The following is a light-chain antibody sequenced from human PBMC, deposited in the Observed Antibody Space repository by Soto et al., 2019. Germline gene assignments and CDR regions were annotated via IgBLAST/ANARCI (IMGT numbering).Light chain of an antibody. V-gene: IGKV3-15*01. CDR1: QSVSSN. CDR2: GAS. CDR3: QQYNNWPPWT. J-gene: IGKJ1*01. Sequence: EIGLKQSPATLSVSPGERATLSCRASQSVSSNLAWYQQKPGQAPRLLIYGASTRATGIPVRFSGSGSGTEFTLTISSLQSEDFAVYYCQQYNNWPPWTFGQGSKV.